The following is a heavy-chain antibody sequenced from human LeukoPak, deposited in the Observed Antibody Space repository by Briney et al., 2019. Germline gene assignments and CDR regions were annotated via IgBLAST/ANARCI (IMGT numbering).Heavy chain of an antibody. CDR2: IYYSGST. V-gene: IGHV4-39*01. Sequence: SETLSLTCTVSGGSISSSSYYWGWIRQPPGKGLEWIGSIYYSGSTYYNPSLKSRVTISVDTSKNQFSLKLGSVTAADTAVYYCARRRAPGATIVNYFDYWGQGTLVTVSS. J-gene: IGHJ4*02. CDR1: GGSISSSSYY. CDR3: ARRRAPGATIVNYFDY. D-gene: IGHD5-24*01.